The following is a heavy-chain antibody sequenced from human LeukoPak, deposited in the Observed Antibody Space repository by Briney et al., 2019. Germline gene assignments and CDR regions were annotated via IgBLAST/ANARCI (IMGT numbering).Heavy chain of an antibody. J-gene: IGHJ6*02. CDR1: GFTFSSYG. CDR3: AKAFGGDRVV. D-gene: IGHD2-21*02. V-gene: IGHV3-30*18. CDR2: ISYDGSNK. Sequence: PGGSPRLSCAASGFTFSSYGMHWVRQAPGKGLEWVAVISYDGSNKYYADSVKGRFTISRDNSKNTLYLQMNSLRAEDTAVYYCAKAFGGDRVVWGQGTTVTVSS.